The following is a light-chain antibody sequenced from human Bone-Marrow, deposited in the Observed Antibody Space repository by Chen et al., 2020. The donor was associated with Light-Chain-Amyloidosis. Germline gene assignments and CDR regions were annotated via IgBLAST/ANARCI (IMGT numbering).Light chain of an antibody. V-gene: IGKV1-5*01. CDR3: QQYNSYPYT. CDR2: DAS. CDR1: QGISSW. J-gene: IGKJ2*01. Sequence: DIQMTQSPSTLSASVGDRVTITCRASQGISSWLAWYQQKPGKAPKLLIYDASSLESGVPSRFSGSGSGTEFTLTISSLQPDDFAAYYCQQYNSYPYTFGQGTKLEIK.